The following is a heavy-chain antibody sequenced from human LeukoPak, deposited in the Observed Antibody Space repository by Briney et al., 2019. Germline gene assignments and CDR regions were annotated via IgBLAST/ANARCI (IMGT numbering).Heavy chain of an antibody. CDR2: ISISSNYI. D-gene: IGHD3-9*01. Sequence: PGGSLRLSCAASGFTFSRYSMNWVRQAPGKGLEWVSSISISSNYIYYADSVKGRFTISRDNAKNTLYLQMNSLRAEDTAVYYCARGDYDILTGYYLDYYYYYMDVWGKGTTVTISS. J-gene: IGHJ6*03. V-gene: IGHV3-21*01. CDR1: GFTFSRYS. CDR3: ARGDYDILTGYYLDYYYYYMDV.